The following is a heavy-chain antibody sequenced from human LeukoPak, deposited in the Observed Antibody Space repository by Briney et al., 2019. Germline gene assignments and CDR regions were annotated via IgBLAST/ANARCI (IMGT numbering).Heavy chain of an antibody. V-gene: IGHV3-21*01. CDR2: ISSSSSYI. CDR1: GFTFSSYS. Sequence: GGSLRLSCAASGFTFSSYSMNWVRQAPGKGLEWVSSISSSSSYIYYADSVKGRFTISRDNAKNSLYLQMNSLRAEDTAVYYCAGDPALYSSGWFDYWGQGTLVTVSS. CDR3: AGDPALYSSGWFDY. D-gene: IGHD6-19*01. J-gene: IGHJ4*02.